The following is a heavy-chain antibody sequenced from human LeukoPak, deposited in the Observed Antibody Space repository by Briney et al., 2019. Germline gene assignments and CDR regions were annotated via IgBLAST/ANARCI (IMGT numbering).Heavy chain of an antibody. J-gene: IGHJ4*02. CDR3: TTLPWQWPRYYFDS. CDR2: IESKTDGGTT. Sequence: GGPLRLSCAASGFTFNNAWMNWVRHAPGKGLGWVGRIESKTDGGTTDYAAPVKGRFTISRDDSKNMLFLQMNRLKTEHTAVYYCTTLPWQWPRYYFDSWGQGTLVTVSS. D-gene: IGHD6-19*01. CDR1: GFTFNNAW. V-gene: IGHV3-15*04.